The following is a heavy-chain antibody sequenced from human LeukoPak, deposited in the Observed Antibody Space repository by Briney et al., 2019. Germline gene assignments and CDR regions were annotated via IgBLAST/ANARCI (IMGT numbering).Heavy chain of an antibody. J-gene: IGHJ5*02. CDR3: ARVALGSYNWFDP. Sequence: PGGSLRLSCAASGFTFSGYWMHWVRQAPGKGLVWVSRISPDGSRTTYADSVKGRFTISRDNAKNTVYLQMNSLRAEDTAVYYCARVALGSYNWFDPWGQGTLVTVSS. D-gene: IGHD3-10*01. CDR1: GFTFSGYW. V-gene: IGHV3-74*01. CDR2: ISPDGSRT.